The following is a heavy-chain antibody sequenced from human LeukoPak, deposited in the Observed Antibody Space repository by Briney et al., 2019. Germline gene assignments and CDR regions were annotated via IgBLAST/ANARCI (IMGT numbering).Heavy chain of an antibody. V-gene: IGHV3-7*01. J-gene: IGHJ4*02. CDR3: VRELSGILGFDY. Sequence: GGSLRLSCEVSGFIFSSYWMSWVRQAPGKGLEWVGNINQEGSERNHGDSVNGRFTISRDNAKNSLYLEMNSLRAEDTAVYYCVRELSGILGFDYWGRGTLVTVSS. CDR2: INQEGSER. D-gene: IGHD6-13*01. CDR1: GFIFSSYW.